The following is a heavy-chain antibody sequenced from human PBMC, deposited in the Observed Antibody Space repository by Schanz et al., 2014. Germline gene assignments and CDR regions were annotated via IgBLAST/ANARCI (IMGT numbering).Heavy chain of an antibody. CDR3: ARGRCGSTTCYIDNWFDP. Sequence: QVQLQESGPGLVKPSQTLSLTCTVSGGSISSGGYYWSWIRQHPGKGLEWIGYISYSGTTYYNPSLKSRVTISVSTSKTQFSLKLSSVTAADTAVYYCARGRCGSTTCYIDNWFDPWGQGTLVTVSS. D-gene: IGHD2-2*02. CDR2: ISYSGTT. V-gene: IGHV4-31*03. CDR1: GGSISSGGYY. J-gene: IGHJ5*02.